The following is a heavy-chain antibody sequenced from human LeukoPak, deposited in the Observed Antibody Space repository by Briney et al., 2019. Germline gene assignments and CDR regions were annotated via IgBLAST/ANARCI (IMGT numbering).Heavy chain of an antibody. J-gene: IGHJ3*02. Sequence: SETLSLTCTVSGGSISSYYWSWIRQPPGKGLEWIGYIYYSGSTNYSPSLKSRVTISVDTSKNQFSLKLSSVTAADTAVYYCARVSTVVPGAFDIWGQGAMVTVSS. D-gene: IGHD4-23*01. CDR2: IYYSGST. CDR3: ARVSTVVPGAFDI. V-gene: IGHV4-59*01. CDR1: GGSISSYY.